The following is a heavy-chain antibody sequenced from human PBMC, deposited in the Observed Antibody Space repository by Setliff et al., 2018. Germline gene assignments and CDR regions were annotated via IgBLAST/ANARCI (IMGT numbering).Heavy chain of an antibody. V-gene: IGHV3-23*01. CDR1: RFTFSNYA. Sequence: GGSLRLSCAASRFTFSNYAMNWVRQAPGKGLEWVSVISISGGTRNADPVKGRFTISRDNSKNTLYLQMNSPRDEDTAVYYCAREGLPGVADFWGEGTRVTVSS. J-gene: IGHJ4*02. D-gene: IGHD2-15*01. CDR2: ISISGGT. CDR3: AREGLPGVADF.